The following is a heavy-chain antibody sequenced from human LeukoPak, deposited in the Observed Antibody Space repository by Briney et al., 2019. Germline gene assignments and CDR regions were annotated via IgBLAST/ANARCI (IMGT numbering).Heavy chain of an antibody. D-gene: IGHD6-19*01. J-gene: IGHJ4*02. CDR1: GFTFSAYA. CDR3: AMRGSGGWYEFRDY. CDR2: VSVSGGGT. Sequence: GGSLRLPCAASGFTFSAYAMTWVRQAPGKGLEWVSTVSVSGGGTYYADSVKGQFTISRDNSKNTLYLQMNSLRAEDTAVYYCAMRGSGGWYEFRDYWGQGTLVTVSS. V-gene: IGHV3-23*01.